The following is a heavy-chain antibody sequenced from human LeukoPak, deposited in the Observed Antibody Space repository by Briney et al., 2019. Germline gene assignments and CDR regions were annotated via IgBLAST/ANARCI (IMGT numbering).Heavy chain of an antibody. CDR2: ISGDGGST. D-gene: IGHD5-24*01. CDR3: AKDRGRRWLQFFDAFDI. CDR1: GFTFDDYA. Sequence: GGSLRLSCAASGFTFDDYAMHWVRQAPGKGLEWVSLISGDGGSTYYADSVKGRFTISRDNRKNSLYLQMNSLRTEDTALYYCAKDRGRRWLQFFDAFDIWGQGTMVTVSS. V-gene: IGHV3-43*02. J-gene: IGHJ3*02.